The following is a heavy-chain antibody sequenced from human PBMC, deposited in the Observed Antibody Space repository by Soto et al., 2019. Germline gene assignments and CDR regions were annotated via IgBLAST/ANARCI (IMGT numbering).Heavy chain of an antibody. Sequence: SVKVSCRASGCTFSSYAFSWVRQSPGQGLEWMGGIIRIFHTTTYAQRFQGRVTITADESTSAAYMELISLRSHDTAVYYCVHRRDGYNSAFFDYWGQGTLVPVYS. J-gene: IGHJ4*02. CDR3: VHRRDGYNSAFFDY. D-gene: IGHD5-12*01. V-gene: IGHV1-69*13. CDR1: GCTFSSYA. CDR2: IIRIFHTT.